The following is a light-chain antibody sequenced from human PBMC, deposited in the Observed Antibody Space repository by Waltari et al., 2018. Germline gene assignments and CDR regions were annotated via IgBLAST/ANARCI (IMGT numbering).Light chain of an antibody. J-gene: IGLJ2*01. V-gene: IGLV3-21*02. CDR1: NLGFKS. CDR2: DDS. Sequence: SYVLPQPPSISVAPGQTAPITFGGTNLGFKSVPLYQQKSGQAPVLVVYDDSNRPPGIPERIAGAKLGNTATLTLSRVEAGDEADYYCQVWDTTRYHVVFGGGTKLSVL. CDR3: QVWDTTRYHVV.